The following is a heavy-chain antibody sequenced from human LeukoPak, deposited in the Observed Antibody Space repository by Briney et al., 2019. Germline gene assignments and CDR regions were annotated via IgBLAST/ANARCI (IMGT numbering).Heavy chain of an antibody. V-gene: IGHV3-30*02. J-gene: IGHJ5*02. Sequence: GGSLRLSCAASGFTFSSYGMHWVRQAPGKGLEWVAFIRYDGSNKYYADSVRGRFTLSRDNSKNTVYLQMNSLRADDTAVYYCARAYVMGATRWFDPWGQGTLVTVSS. CDR3: ARAYVMGATRWFDP. CDR2: IRYDGSNK. CDR1: GFTFSSYG. D-gene: IGHD1-26*01.